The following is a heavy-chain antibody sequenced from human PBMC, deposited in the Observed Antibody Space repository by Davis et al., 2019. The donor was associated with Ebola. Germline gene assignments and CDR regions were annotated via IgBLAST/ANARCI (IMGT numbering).Heavy chain of an antibody. D-gene: IGHD2-2*01. Sequence: MPSETLSLTCAVYGGSFSGYYWGWIRQPPGKGLEWIGEINHSGSTNYNPSLKSRVTISVDTSKNQFSLKLSSVTAADTAVYYCARGLRGGIVVVPAATNYGMDVWGQGTTVTVSS. J-gene: IGHJ6*02. CDR3: ARGLRGGIVVVPAATNYGMDV. CDR1: GGSFSGYY. V-gene: IGHV4-34*01. CDR2: INHSGST.